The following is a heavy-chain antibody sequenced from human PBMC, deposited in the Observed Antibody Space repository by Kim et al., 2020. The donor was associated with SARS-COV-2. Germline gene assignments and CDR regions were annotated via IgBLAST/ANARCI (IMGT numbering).Heavy chain of an antibody. Sequence: GGSLRLSCAASGFTFSSYAMHWVRQATGKGLEWVSAIGTAGDTYYPASVKGRFTISRENAKNSLYLQMNSLRAGDTAVDYCARGRWYYDFWSGYNCGGY. CDR2: IGTAGDT. J-gene: IGHJ2*01. CDR3: ARGRWYYDFWSGYNCGGY. CDR1: GFTFSSYA. D-gene: IGHD3-3*01. V-gene: IGHV3-13*01.